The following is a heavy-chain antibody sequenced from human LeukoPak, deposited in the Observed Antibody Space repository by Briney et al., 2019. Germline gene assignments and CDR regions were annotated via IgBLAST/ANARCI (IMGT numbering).Heavy chain of an antibody. D-gene: IGHD3-9*01. CDR3: VGDQVDDTGYLR. CDR2: DNGNGDTT. V-gene: IGHV3-64D*06. CDR1: GFIFTTYT. Sequence: QTGVSLRLSCSASGFIFTTYTMYWVRQAPGKGLEFVSVDNGNGDTTYYTDSVKGRFTISRDNSKNTLYLQMSSLRAEDTAVYYCVGDQVDDTGYLRWGQGTRVTVSA. J-gene: IGHJ4*02.